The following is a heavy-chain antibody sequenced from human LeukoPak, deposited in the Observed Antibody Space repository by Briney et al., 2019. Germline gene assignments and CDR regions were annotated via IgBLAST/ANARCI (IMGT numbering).Heavy chain of an antibody. CDR2: IYSGGST. Sequence: GGSLRLSCAASGFTVSSNYMSWVRQAPGKGLEWVSVIYSGGSTYYAVSVKGRFTISRDNSKNTLYLQMNSLRAEDTAVYYCAGGYSYGYSAPFDYWGQGTLVTVSS. CDR3: AGGYSYGYSAPFDY. J-gene: IGHJ4*02. CDR1: GFTVSSNY. V-gene: IGHV3-53*01. D-gene: IGHD5-18*01.